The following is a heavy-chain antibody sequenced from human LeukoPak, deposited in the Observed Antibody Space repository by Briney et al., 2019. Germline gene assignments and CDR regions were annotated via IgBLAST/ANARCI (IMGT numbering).Heavy chain of an antibody. CDR1: GASINSRHYS. J-gene: IGHJ3*02. CDR3: ASLTTADAFDI. CDR2: ISYSGST. D-gene: IGHD3-22*01. Sequence: PSETLSLTCSVSGASINSRHYSWGWIRQPPGKGLEWIGIISYSGSTDYKPSLKSRVTISVDTSKNQFSLKVSSVTAADTAVYYCASLTTADAFDIWGQGTMVTVSS. V-gene: IGHV4-39*07.